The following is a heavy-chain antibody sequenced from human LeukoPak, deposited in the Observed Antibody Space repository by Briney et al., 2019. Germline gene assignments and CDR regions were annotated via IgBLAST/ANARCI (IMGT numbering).Heavy chain of an antibody. CDR3: ARHGQGYGGNWWFDP. D-gene: IGHD4-23*01. CDR2: IYPGDSDT. V-gene: IGHV5-51*01. Sequence: GESLKISCKGSGYSFTSYWIGWVRQMPGKGLEWMGIIYPGDSDTRYSPSFQGQVTISADKSISTAYLQWSSLEASDTAMYYCARHGQGYGGNWWFDPWGQGTLVTVSS. J-gene: IGHJ5*02. CDR1: GYSFTSYW.